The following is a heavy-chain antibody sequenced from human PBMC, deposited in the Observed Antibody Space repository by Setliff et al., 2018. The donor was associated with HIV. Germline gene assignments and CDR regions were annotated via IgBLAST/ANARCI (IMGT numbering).Heavy chain of an antibody. CDR3: ASLDGSESPYIYYYYMDV. J-gene: IGHJ6*03. Sequence: SETLSLTCAVFGGSFTDIGGSFTDYYWIWIRQPPGKGLEWIGSIYYSGTTYYNPSLKSRAAISVDTSKNQISLKLSSVTAADTAVYYCASLDGSESPYIYYYYMDVWGKGTAVTVSS. V-gene: IGHV4-39*01. D-gene: IGHD3-10*01. CDR2: IYYSGTT. CDR1: GGSFTDIGGSFTDYY.